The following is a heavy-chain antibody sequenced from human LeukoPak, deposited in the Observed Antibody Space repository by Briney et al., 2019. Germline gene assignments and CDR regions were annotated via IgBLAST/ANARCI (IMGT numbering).Heavy chain of an antibody. CDR2: IIPIFGTA. CDR3: ARERACSSTSCYTWWFDP. CDR1: GGTFSSYA. Sequence: GASVKVSCKASGGTFSSYAISWVRQAPGQGLEWMGGIIPIFGTANYAQKFQGGVTITTDESTSTAYMELSSLRSEDTAVYYCARERACSSTSCYTWWFDPWGQGTLVTVSS. J-gene: IGHJ5*02. D-gene: IGHD2-2*02. V-gene: IGHV1-69*05.